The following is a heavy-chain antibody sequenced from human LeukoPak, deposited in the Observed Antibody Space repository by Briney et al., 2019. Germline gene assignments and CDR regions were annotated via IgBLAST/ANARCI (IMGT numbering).Heavy chain of an antibody. CDR3: AKDQGYYDFWSGVGYFDY. Sequence: GGSLRLSCAASGFTFSSYAMSWVRQAPGKGLEWVSAISGSGGSTYYADSVKGRFTISRDNSKNTLYLQMNSLRAEDTAVYYCAKDQGYYDFWSGVGYFDYWGQGTLVTVSS. CDR2: ISGSGGST. V-gene: IGHV3-23*01. D-gene: IGHD3-3*01. CDR1: GFTFSSYA. J-gene: IGHJ4*02.